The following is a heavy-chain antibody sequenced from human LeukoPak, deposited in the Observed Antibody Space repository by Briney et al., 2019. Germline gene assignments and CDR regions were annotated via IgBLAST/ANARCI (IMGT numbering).Heavy chain of an antibody. CDR2: ISSSGSTI. CDR3: AKGGYEYDSSGHNYFDY. V-gene: IGHV3-48*03. D-gene: IGHD3-22*01. CDR1: GFTFSSYE. Sequence: GGSLRLSCAASGFTFSSYEMNWVRQAPGKGLEWVSYISSSGSTIYYADSVKGRFTISRDNAKNSLYLQMNSLRAEDTAVYYCAKGGYEYDSSGHNYFDYWGQGTLVTVSS. J-gene: IGHJ4*02.